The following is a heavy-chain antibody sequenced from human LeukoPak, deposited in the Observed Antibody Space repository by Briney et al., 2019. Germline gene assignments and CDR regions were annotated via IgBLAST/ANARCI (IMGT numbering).Heavy chain of an antibody. CDR1: GGSINTGDYY. D-gene: IGHD3-22*01. V-gene: IGHV4-61*02. J-gene: IGHJ4*02. CDR3: ARNYYDNKKPWD. CDR2: IYTTGST. Sequence: SETLSLTCIVSGGSINTGDYYCSWIRQPAGKGLEWIGRIYTTGSTNYNPSLESRVTMSVDTSKHQFSLKLTSVTAADTAVYFCARNYYDNKKPWDWGQGTLVTVSS.